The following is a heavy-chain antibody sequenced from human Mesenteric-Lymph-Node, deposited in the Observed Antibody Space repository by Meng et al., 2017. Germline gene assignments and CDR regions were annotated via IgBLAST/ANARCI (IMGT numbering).Heavy chain of an antibody. V-gene: IGHV3-30*03. D-gene: IGHD3-10*01. Sequence: QVQLVESGGGVVQPGRSLSLSCAASGFTFASYAMHWVRQAPGKGLEWVAVILYDGSNKFYADSVKGRFTISRDNSRNTLYLQMNSLRPEDTAVYYCFWLGESHNWGQGALVTVSS. CDR2: ILYDGSNK. CDR1: GFTFASYA. J-gene: IGHJ4*02. CDR3: FWLGESHN.